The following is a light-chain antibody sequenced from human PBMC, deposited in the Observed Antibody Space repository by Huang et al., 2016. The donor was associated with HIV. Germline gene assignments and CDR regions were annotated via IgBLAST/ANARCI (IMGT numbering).Light chain of an antibody. CDR2: WAS. CDR3: QQYYSTPLT. CDR1: QSVLYSSNNKNY. J-gene: IGKJ4*01. Sequence: DIVMTQSPDSLAVSLGERATINCKSGQSVLYSSNNKNYLAWYQQKPGQLPKLLIYWASTRESGVPDRFSGSGSGTDFTLTISSLQAEDVAVYYCQQYYSTPLTFGGGTKVEIK. V-gene: IGKV4-1*01.